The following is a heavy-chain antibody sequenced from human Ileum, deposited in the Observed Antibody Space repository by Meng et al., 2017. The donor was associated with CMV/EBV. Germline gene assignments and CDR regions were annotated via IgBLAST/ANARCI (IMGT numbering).Heavy chain of an antibody. CDR1: GFTFTTYT. CDR2: IRNINDYM. Sequence: RGSLRLSCAASGFTFTTYTMTWVRQAPGKGLEWVASIRNINDYMYYADSVKGRFTISRDNAKSSLYLQMNSLRAEDTALYYCARVGRLAGYDVVPDKWGQGTLVTVSS. J-gene: IGHJ4*02. D-gene: IGHD5-12*01. V-gene: IGHV3-21*06. CDR3: ARVGRLAGYDVVPDK.